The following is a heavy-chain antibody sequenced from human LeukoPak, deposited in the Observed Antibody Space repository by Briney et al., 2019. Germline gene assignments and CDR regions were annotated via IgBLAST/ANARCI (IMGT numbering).Heavy chain of an antibody. CDR3: ARGGAAACIFGEY. CDR2: INPNSGGT. J-gene: IGHJ4*02. Sequence: ASVKVSCKASGYTFTGYYMHWVRQAPGQGLEWMGWINPNSGGTNYAQKFQGRVTMTRDTSISTAYMVLSRLRSDDTAVYYCARGGAAACIFGEYWGQGTLVTVSS. CDR1: GYTFTGYY. D-gene: IGHD6-13*01. V-gene: IGHV1-2*02.